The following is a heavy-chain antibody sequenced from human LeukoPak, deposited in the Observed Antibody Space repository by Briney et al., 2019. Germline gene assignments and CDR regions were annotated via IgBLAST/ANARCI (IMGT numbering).Heavy chain of an antibody. D-gene: IGHD6-19*01. J-gene: IGHJ4*02. CDR3: AKDVGAVADNFDY. Sequence: ETLSLTCAVYGGSFSAYYWSWIRQPPGEGLEWVSAISGSGGSTYYADSVKGRFTISRDNSQNTLYLQMNSLRAEDTAVYYCAKDVGAVADNFDYWGQGTLVTVSS. CDR1: GGSFSAYY. CDR2: ISGSGGST. V-gene: IGHV3-23*01.